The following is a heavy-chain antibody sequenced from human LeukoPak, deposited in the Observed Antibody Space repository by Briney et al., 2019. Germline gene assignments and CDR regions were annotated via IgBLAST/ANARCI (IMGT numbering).Heavy chain of an antibody. V-gene: IGHV3-23*01. D-gene: IGHD2-2*01. CDR3: AKDRKRGYCSSTSCYGGGLYYYYGMDV. CDR2: INGNGYIT. Sequence: AGGSLRLSCAASRFTFNSYAVNWVRQAPGKGLEWVSGINGNGYITYYADSVRGRFTISRDNSKNTLYLQMNSLRAEDTAVYYCAKDRKRGYCSSTSCYGGGLYYYYGMDVWGQGTTVTVSS. CDR1: RFTFNSYA. J-gene: IGHJ6*02.